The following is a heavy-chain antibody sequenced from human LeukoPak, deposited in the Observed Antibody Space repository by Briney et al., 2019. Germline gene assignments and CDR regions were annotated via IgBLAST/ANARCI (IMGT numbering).Heavy chain of an antibody. CDR1: GFTFSAFA. Sequence: GGPLRLSCAASGFTFSAFAMTWVRQAPGKGLEWVSTITDDGYNTYSAASVKDRITFSRDKSKNTLSLQLRRLRAEDTAVYYCAKDLSYTSGASDHWGQGTLVTVSS. D-gene: IGHD6-19*01. CDR2: ITDDGYNT. J-gene: IGHJ4*02. V-gene: IGHV3-23*01. CDR3: AKDLSYTSGASDH.